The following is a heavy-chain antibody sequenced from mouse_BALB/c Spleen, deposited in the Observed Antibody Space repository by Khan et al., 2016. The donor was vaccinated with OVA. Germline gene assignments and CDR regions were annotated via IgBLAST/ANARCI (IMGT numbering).Heavy chain of an antibody. CDR2: INPSSGHT. CDR3: ARDRIDY. J-gene: IGHJ2*01. V-gene: IGHV1-7*01. Sequence: VELVESGAELAKPGASVKMSCKASGYTFSNYWIHWVKQRPGQGLEWIGYINPSSGHTYYNQTFNDKATLTTDKSSRTAYMQLSSLTSEDSAVYYCARDRIDYWGQGTTLTVSS. CDR1: GYTFSNYW.